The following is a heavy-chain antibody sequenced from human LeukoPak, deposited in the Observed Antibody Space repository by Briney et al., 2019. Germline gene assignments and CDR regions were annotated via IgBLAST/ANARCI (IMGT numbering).Heavy chain of an antibody. Sequence: ASVKVSCKASGYTFTGYYMHWARQAPGQGLEWMGWINPNSGGTNYAQKFQGRDTMTRDTSISTAYMELSRLRSDDTAVYYCARGAPLLWFGELCDIWGQGTMVTVSS. V-gene: IGHV1-2*02. CDR3: ARGAPLLWFGELCDI. CDR1: GYTFTGYY. J-gene: IGHJ3*02. D-gene: IGHD3-10*01. CDR2: INPNSGGT.